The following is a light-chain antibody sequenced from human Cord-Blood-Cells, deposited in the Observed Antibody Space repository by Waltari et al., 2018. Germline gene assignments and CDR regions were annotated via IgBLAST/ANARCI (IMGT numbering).Light chain of an antibody. CDR2: AVS. CDR1: SSDVGSYNF. J-gene: IGLJ3*02. CDR3: CSYAGSSTWV. Sequence: QSALTQPASVSGSPGQSTTISCTGTSSDVGSYNFVSWYQQHPGKAPKLMIYAVSKRPSGVYNRFSGSKSGNTASLTISGLQAEDEADYYCCSYAGSSTWVFGGGTKLTVL. V-gene: IGLV2-23*02.